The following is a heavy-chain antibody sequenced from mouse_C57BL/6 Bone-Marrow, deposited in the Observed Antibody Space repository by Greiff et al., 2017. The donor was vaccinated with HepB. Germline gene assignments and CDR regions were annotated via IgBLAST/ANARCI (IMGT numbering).Heavy chain of an antibody. CDR2: IDPETGGT. V-gene: IGHV1-15*01. CDR3: TRLITTVVDDY. Sequence: QVTLKESGAELVRPGASVTLSCKASGYTFTDYEMHWVKQTPVHGLEWIGAIDPETGGTAYNQKFKGKAILTADKSSSTAYMELRSLTSEDSAVYYCTRLITTVVDDYWGQGTTLTVSS. J-gene: IGHJ2*01. CDR1: GYTFTDYE. D-gene: IGHD1-1*01.